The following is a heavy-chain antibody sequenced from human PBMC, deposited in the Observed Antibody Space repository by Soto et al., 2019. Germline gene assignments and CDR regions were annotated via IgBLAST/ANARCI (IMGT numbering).Heavy chain of an antibody. CDR1: GGSISSGGYY. D-gene: IGHD2-15*01. CDR2: IYYSGST. J-gene: IGHJ4*02. CDR3: ARSGVVVVAANY. Sequence: SETLSLTCTVSGGSISSGGYYWSWIRQHPGKGLEWIGYIYYSGSTYYNPSLKSRVTISVDTSKNQFSLKLSSVTAADTAVYYCARSGVVVVAANYWGQGTLVTVSS. V-gene: IGHV4-31*03.